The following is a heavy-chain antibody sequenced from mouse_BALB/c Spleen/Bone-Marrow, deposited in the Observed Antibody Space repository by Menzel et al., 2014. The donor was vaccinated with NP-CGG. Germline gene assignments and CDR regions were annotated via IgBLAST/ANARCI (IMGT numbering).Heavy chain of an antibody. J-gene: IGHJ2*01. CDR1: GFNIEDSY. V-gene: IGHV14-3*02. D-gene: IGHD1-1*01. CDR3: ARNDGSSRDY. CDR2: IDPANGNT. Sequence: EVQLQQSGAEIVKPGASVKSSCTTSGFNIEDSYIYWMKQRPEQGLEWIGRIDPANGNTKYDPKFQGKATITVDTSSATAYLQLSSLTSEDTAVYYCARNDGSSRDYRGQGTTHTVAS.